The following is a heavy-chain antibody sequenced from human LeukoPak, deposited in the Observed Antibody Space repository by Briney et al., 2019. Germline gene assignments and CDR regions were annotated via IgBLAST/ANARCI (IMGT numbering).Heavy chain of an antibody. CDR2: ISSSSSYT. Sequence: PGGSLRLSCAASGFTFSSYSMNWVRQAPGKGLEWVSSISSSSSYTYYADSVKGRFTISRDNAKNSLYLQMNSLRAEDTAVYYCARGKAMDYYFDYWGQGTLVTVSS. D-gene: IGHD5-18*01. CDR1: GFTFSSYS. J-gene: IGHJ4*02. V-gene: IGHV3-21*01. CDR3: ARGKAMDYYFDY.